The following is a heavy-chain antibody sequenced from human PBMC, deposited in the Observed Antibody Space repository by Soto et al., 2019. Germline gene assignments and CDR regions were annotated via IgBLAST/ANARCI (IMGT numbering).Heavy chain of an antibody. CDR3: AKKSGVGATWYFDY. CDR2: LPEIGTNT. CDR1: GFTFSNYG. V-gene: IGHV3-23*01. Sequence: TGGSLRLSCGASGFTFSNYGMSWVRQAPGKGLEWVSALPEIGTNTYYADSVKGRFTISRDNSKNTLFLQINNLRAGDTAVYYCAKKSGVGATWYFDYWGQGTLVTVSS. D-gene: IGHD1-26*01. J-gene: IGHJ4*02.